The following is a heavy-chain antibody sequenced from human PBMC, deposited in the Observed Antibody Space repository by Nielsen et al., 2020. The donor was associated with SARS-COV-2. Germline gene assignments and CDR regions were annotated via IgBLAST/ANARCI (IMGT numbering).Heavy chain of an antibody. J-gene: IGHJ4*02. V-gene: IGHV1-2*04. CDR2: INPNSGGT. CDR3: ARDRWEDSSGWGDLDY. D-gene: IGHD6-19*01. CDR1: GYTFTGYY. Sequence: ASVKVSCKASGYTFTGYYMHWVRRAPGQGLEWMGWINPNSGGTNYAQKFQGWVTMTRDTSISTAYMELSRLRSDDTAVYYCARDRWEDSSGWGDLDYWGQGTLVTVSS.